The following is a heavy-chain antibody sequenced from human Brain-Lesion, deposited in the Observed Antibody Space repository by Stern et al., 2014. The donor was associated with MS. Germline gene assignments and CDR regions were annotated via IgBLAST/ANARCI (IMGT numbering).Heavy chain of an antibody. CDR1: GGSISSGGYY. J-gene: IGHJ6*02. V-gene: IGHV4-61*02. CDR3: ARGRVVPGFQYYATDV. Sequence: VQLVESGPGLVKPSQTLSLSCTVSGGSISSGGYYWSWIRQPAGKGLEWIGRIFNSGSTSYNPSLKSRVTIQINTSKTQFSLRLNSMTAADTAVYYCARGRVVPGFQYYATDVWGQGTTVIVSS. CDR2: IFNSGST. D-gene: IGHD2-2*01.